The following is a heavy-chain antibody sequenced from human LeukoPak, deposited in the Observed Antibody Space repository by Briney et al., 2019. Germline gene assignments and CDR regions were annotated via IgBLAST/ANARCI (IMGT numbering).Heavy chain of an antibody. CDR3: ARDRWVYAMGSWYFDL. Sequence: KPSETLSLTCTVSGGSISSYYWSWIRQPPGKGLEWIGYIYTSGSTNYNPSLKSRVTISVDTSKNQFSLKLSSVTAADTAVYYCARDRWVYAMGSWYFDLWGRGTLVTVSS. CDR1: GGSISSYY. CDR2: IYTSGST. D-gene: IGHD2-8*01. V-gene: IGHV4-4*09. J-gene: IGHJ2*01.